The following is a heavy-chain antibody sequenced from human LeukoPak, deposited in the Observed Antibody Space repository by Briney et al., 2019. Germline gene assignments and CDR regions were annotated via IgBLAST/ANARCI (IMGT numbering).Heavy chain of an antibody. J-gene: IGHJ4*02. D-gene: IGHD6-19*01. CDR2: IRYDGNNK. V-gene: IGHV3-30*02. CDR1: GFTFSSYG. Sequence: GGSLRLSCGASGFTFSSYGMHWVRQAPGKGLEWVAFIRYDGNNKYYADSVKGRFTISRDNSKNTLYLQMNSLRADDTAVYYCARGSGSGWYGGCWGQGTLVTVSS. CDR3: ARGSGSGWYGGC.